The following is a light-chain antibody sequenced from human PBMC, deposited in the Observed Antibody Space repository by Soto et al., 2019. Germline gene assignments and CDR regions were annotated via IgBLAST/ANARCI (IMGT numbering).Light chain of an antibody. Sequence: EIVMTQSPASLSVSPGDGATLSCRASQSVASNVAWYQQKPGQGPRLLIHGASTRAVGVPARFSGSGSGTDFSLTISSLQSEDVAVYYCQQYHNWPPQDTFGQGAKLQI. CDR3: QQYHNWPPQDT. CDR2: GAS. J-gene: IGKJ2*01. V-gene: IGKV3-15*01. CDR1: QSVASN.